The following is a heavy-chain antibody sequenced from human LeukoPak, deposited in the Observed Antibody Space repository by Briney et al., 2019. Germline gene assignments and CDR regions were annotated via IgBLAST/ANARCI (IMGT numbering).Heavy chain of an antibody. V-gene: IGHV4-59*08. CDR1: GDSISSYY. J-gene: IGHJ4*02. CDR3: AGPLGVTVAVADRNDY. D-gene: IGHD6-19*01. Sequence: SETLSLTCTVSGDSISSYYWSWIRQPPGKGLEWIGYIYYSGSTNYNSSFKSRVTISVDTSKNQFSLKLSSVTAAEAAVYFCAGPLGVTVAVADRNDYWGQGTLVTVSS. CDR2: IYYSGST.